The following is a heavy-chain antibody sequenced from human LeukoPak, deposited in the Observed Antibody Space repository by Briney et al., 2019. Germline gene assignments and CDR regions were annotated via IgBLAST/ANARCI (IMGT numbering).Heavy chain of an antibody. CDR3: AKGRTTMVRGISGHYFFDY. V-gene: IGHV3-21*01. D-gene: IGHD3-10*01. CDR2: ISRDGDYI. CDR1: GFTFSTYR. Sequence: GGSLRLSCAASGFTFSTYRMNWVRQAPGKGLEWVASISRDGDYIYYADSVKGRFTISRDNAENSLFLQMSSLRVDDTAVYYCAKGRTTMVRGISGHYFFDYWGLGTLVTVSS. J-gene: IGHJ4*02.